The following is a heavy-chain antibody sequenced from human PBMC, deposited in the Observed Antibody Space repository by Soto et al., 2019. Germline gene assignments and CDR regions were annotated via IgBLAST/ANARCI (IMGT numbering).Heavy chain of an antibody. CDR2: IYHSGSK. Sequence: QVQLQESGPGLVKPSGTLSLTCTVSGGSIFSSSWWSWVRQSPGKGLEWIGEIYHSGSKNYDPSLQSRVTRSVDKAKDQFSLKLTSVTAADTAMYSCARERYGSGRPFDSWGQGTLVTVSS. CDR1: GGSIFSSSW. V-gene: IGHV4-4*02. CDR3: ARERYGSGRPFDS. J-gene: IGHJ4*02. D-gene: IGHD3-10*01.